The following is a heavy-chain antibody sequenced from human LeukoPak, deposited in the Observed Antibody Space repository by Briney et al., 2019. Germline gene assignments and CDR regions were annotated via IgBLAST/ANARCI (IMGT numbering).Heavy chain of an antibody. CDR3: ARQVIGYCTN. CDR1: GGSFSGYY. D-gene: IGHD2-8*01. Sequence: SETLSLTCAVYGGSFSGYYWSWIRQPPGKGLEWIGEINRSGSTNYNPSLKSRVTISVDTSKNQFSLKLSSVTAADTAVYYCARQVIGYCTNWGQGTLVTVSS. V-gene: IGHV4-34*01. CDR2: INRSGST. J-gene: IGHJ4*02.